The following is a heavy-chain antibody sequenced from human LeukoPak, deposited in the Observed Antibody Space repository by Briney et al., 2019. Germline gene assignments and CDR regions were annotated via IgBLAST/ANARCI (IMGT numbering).Heavy chain of an antibody. J-gene: IGHJ4*02. CDR1: GFTFSSLW. V-gene: IGHV3-7*01. D-gene: IGHD3-10*01. Sequence: GGSLRFSCVGSGFTFSSLWMSWVRQIPRKGLEWVANIKQDGSEVYYVDSVKGRFTISRDNAKNSLYLQMNSLRVEDTAVYYCACRPSDIRYYGVFDFWGQGSLVTVSS. CDR3: ACRPSDIRYYGVFDF. CDR2: IKQDGSEV.